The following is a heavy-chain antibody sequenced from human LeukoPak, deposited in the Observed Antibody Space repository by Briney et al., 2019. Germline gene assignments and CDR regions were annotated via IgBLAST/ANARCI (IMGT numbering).Heavy chain of an antibody. V-gene: IGHV4-59*01. Sequence: SKTLSLTCTVSGGSISSYYWSWIRQPPGKGLEWIGYIYYSGSTNYNPSLKSRVTISVDTSKNQFSLKLGSVTAADTAVYYCARAIYYYDSSGHFDYWGQGTLVTVSS. CDR1: GGSISSYY. CDR3: ARAIYYYDSSGHFDY. J-gene: IGHJ4*02. D-gene: IGHD3-22*01. CDR2: IYYSGST.